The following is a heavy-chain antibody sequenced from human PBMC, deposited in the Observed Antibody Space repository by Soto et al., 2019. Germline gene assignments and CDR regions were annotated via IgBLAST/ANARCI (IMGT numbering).Heavy chain of an antibody. D-gene: IGHD6-13*01. Sequence: EVQLLESGGGLVQPGGSLRLSCAASGFTFSTYAMTWVRQAPGKGLGWVSSISGSGGSTYYADSVKGRFTISRDNSKNPLYLQMNSLRAEETAVYYCAKDGTYSSSWPYYFAYWGQGTLVTVSS. J-gene: IGHJ4*02. CDR3: AKDGTYSSSWPYYFAY. V-gene: IGHV3-23*01. CDR2: ISGSGGST. CDR1: GFTFSTYA.